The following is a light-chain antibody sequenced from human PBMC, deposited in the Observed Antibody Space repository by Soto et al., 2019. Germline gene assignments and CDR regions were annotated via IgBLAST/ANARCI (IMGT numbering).Light chain of an antibody. J-gene: IGLJ1*01. CDR2: EVS. V-gene: IGLV2-8*01. CDR3: SSYSGTNYHYV. Sequence: QRALKXVPSGTGFDGEGVTISSTGTSSDVGGYNYVSWYQQHPGKAPKLMIYEVSERPSGVPDRFSGSKSGNTASLTVSGLQADDEADYYCSSYSGTNYHYVFGTGTKVTVL. CDR1: SSDVGGYNY.